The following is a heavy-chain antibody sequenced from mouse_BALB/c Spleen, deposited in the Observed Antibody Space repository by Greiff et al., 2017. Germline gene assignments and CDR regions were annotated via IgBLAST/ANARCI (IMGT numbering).Heavy chain of an antibody. Sequence: EVMLVESGGGLVQPGGSLKLSCAASGFTFSSYTMSWVRQTPEKRLEWVAYISNGGGSTYYPDTVKGRFTISRDNAKNTLYLQMSSLKSEDTAMYYCARHSPMITTAWFAYWGQGTLVTVSA. CDR2: ISNGGGST. D-gene: IGHD2-4*01. J-gene: IGHJ3*01. CDR1: GFTFSSYT. CDR3: ARHSPMITTAWFAY. V-gene: IGHV5-12-2*01.